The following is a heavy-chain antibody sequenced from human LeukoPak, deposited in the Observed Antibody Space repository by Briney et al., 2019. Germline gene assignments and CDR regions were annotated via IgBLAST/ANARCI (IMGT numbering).Heavy chain of an antibody. Sequence: SQTLSLTCAISGDSVSSNSASWNWIRQSPSRGLEWLGRTYYRSKWRNDYAVSVKSRITISPDTSKNQFSLKLSSVTAADTAVYYCARGFLDIVVVVAATNITNFDYWGQGTLVTVSS. CDR3: ARGFLDIVVVVAATNITNFDY. CDR1: GDSVSSNSAS. D-gene: IGHD2-15*01. J-gene: IGHJ4*02. V-gene: IGHV6-1*01. CDR2: TYYRSKWRN.